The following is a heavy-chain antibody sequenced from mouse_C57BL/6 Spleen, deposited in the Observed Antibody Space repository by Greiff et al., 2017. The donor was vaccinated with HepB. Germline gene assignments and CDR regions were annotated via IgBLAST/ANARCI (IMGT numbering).Heavy chain of an antibody. CDR3: TRDRLSYYSNYDYFDY. D-gene: IGHD2-5*01. Sequence: EVQVVESGEGLVKPGGSLKPSCAASGFTFSSYAMSWVRQTPEKRLEWVAYISSGGDYIYYADTVKGRFTISRDNARNTLYLQMSSLKSEDTAMYYCTRDRLSYYSNYDYFDYWGQGTTLTVSS. J-gene: IGHJ2*01. CDR2: ISSGGDYI. V-gene: IGHV5-9-1*02. CDR1: GFTFSSYA.